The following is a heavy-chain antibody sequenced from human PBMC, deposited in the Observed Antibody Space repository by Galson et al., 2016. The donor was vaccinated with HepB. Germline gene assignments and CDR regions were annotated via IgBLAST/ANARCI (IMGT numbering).Heavy chain of an antibody. J-gene: IGHJ4*02. CDR1: GFSLTTGGVG. CDR2: IYWNDDE. V-gene: IGHV2-5*01. CDR3: VHRRFLFDSIRGTYRSPFDY. Sequence: PALVKPTQTLTLTCTFSGFSLTTGGVGVGWIRQPPGKALEWLAVIYWNDDERYSPSLKSRITITKDTSKNQVVLTMTNMDPEDTGTYYCVHRRFLFDSIRGTYRSPFDYWGQGTLVTVSS. D-gene: IGHD3-16*02.